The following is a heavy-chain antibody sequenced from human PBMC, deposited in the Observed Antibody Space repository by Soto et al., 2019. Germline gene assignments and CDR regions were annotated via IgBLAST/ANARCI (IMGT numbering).Heavy chain of an antibody. Sequence: GESLKISCKGSGYSFTSYWIGWVRQMPGKGLEWMGIIYPGDSDTRYSPSFQGQVTISADKSISTAYLQWSSLKASDTAMYYCARVTYYYDSSAPGAYGMDVWGQGTTVTVSS. D-gene: IGHD3-22*01. CDR2: IYPGDSDT. CDR1: GYSFTSYW. J-gene: IGHJ6*02. V-gene: IGHV5-51*01. CDR3: ARVTYYYDSSAPGAYGMDV.